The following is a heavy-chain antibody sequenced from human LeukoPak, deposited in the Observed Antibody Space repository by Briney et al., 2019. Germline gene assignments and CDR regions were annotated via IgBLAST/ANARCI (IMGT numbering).Heavy chain of an antibody. CDR3: ASLRYCSGGSCFPKYFQH. J-gene: IGHJ1*01. CDR2: VYYSGST. D-gene: IGHD2-15*01. Sequence: SETLSLTCPVSGGSISSYYWSWIRQPPGKGLEWIGYVYYSGSTNYNPSLKSRVTMSVATSKNQFSLKLSSVTAADTAVYYCASLRYCSGGSCFPKYFQHWGQGTLVTVSS. CDR1: GGSISSYY. V-gene: IGHV4-59*08.